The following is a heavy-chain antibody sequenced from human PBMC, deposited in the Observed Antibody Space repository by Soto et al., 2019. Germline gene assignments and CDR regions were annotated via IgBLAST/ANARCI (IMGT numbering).Heavy chain of an antibody. D-gene: IGHD6-19*01. V-gene: IGHV4-59*13. CDR3: ARRLFGSGWTLDS. Sequence: ETLSLTFAVAGASITTYYWNLIRQAPGKGLEWIGNVYHTGSTDYNSSLRSRVTISVDTSKNQFSLNMNSVTAADTAVYYCARRLFGSGWTLDSWGQGALVTVYS. CDR2: VYHTGST. CDR1: GASITTYY. J-gene: IGHJ4*02.